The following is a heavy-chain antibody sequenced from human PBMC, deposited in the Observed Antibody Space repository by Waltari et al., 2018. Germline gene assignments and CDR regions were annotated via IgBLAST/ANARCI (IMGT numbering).Heavy chain of an antibody. CDR3: AKRREGVAWRYFDY. Sequence: EVQLLESGGGLVQPGGSLGLSCAASEFTISSSAMAWVRQAPGKGLEWVSSISVSGGTIHYADSVKGRFTISRDNSKNTLYLQMNSLRAEDTAVYYCAKRREGVAWRYFDYWGQGTLVTVSS. D-gene: IGHD1-1*01. V-gene: IGHV3-23*01. CDR1: EFTISSSA. J-gene: IGHJ4*02. CDR2: ISVSGGTI.